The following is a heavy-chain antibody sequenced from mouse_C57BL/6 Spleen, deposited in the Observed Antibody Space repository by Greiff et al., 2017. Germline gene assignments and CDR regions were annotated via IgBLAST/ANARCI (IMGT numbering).Heavy chain of an antibody. CDR3: ARGGYGSSPRYFDY. Sequence: EVQLQQSGPELVKPGASVKISCKASGYSFTDYNMNWVKQSNGKSLEWIGVINPNYGTTSYNQKFKDKATLTVDKSSSTAYMQLSSLTSEDSAVYYCARGGYGSSPRYFDYWGQGTTLTVSS. V-gene: IGHV1-39*01. CDR2: INPNYGTT. D-gene: IGHD1-1*01. CDR1: GYSFTDYN. J-gene: IGHJ2*01.